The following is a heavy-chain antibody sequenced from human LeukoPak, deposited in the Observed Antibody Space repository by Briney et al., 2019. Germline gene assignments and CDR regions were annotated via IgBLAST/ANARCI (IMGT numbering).Heavy chain of an antibody. D-gene: IGHD3-10*02. V-gene: IGHV3-48*03. CDR2: ISSSGSTI. Sequence: PGGSLRLSCAASGFTFSSYEMNWVRQAPGKGLEWVPYISSSGSTIYYADSVKGRFTISRDNAKQSLYLQMNSLRAEDTAVYYCAELGITMIGGVWGKGTTVTISS. CDR3: AELGITMIGGV. J-gene: IGHJ6*01. CDR1: GFTFSSYE.